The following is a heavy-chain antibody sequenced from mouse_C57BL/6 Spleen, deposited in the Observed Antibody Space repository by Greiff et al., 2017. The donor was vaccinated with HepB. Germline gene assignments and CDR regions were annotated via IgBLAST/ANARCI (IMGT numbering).Heavy chain of an antibody. V-gene: IGHV14-4*01. D-gene: IGHD1-1*01. CDR1: GFNIKDDY. J-gene: IGHJ3*01. Sequence: EVHLVESGAELVRPGASVKLSCTASGFNIKDDYMHWVKQRPEQGLEWIGWIDPENGDTEYASKFQGKATITADTSSNTAYLQLSSLTSEDTAVYYCTHHYYGSSYVGAYWGQGTLVTVSA. CDR3: THHYYGSSYVGAY. CDR2: IDPENGDT.